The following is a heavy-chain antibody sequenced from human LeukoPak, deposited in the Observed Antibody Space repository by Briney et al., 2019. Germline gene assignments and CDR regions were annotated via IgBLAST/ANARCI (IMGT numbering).Heavy chain of an antibody. V-gene: IGHV1-24*01. CDR2: FDVEDGEI. D-gene: IGHD3-3*01. CDR3: ATNRQIMILGVVIMPAFDI. J-gene: IGHJ3*02. CDR1: GYTLTQLS. Sequence: ASVKVSCKVSGYTLTQLSVHWVRQAPGKGLEWMGGFDVEDGEIIYAQRFQGRVTMTEDTSTDTAYMELSSLRSEDTAVYYCATNRQIMILGVVIMPAFDIWGQGTMVTVSS.